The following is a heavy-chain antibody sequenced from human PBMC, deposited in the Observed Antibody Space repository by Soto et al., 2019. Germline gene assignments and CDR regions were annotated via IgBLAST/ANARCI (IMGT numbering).Heavy chain of an antibody. D-gene: IGHD3-22*01. CDR1: GFTFSDYY. CDR3: ARGGYSYNSSGYYYSFDY. V-gene: IGHV3-11*06. Sequence: GGSLRLSCAASGFTFSDYYMSWIRQAPGTGLEWVSYMSGSSRYTNYADSVKGRFTISRDNAKNSLYLQMNSLRAEDTAVYYCARGGYSYNSSGYYYSFDYWGQGTLVTVSS. CDR2: MSGSSRYT. J-gene: IGHJ4*02.